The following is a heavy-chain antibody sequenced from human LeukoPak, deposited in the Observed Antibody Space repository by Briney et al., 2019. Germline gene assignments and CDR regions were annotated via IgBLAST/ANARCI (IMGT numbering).Heavy chain of an antibody. CDR2: IVVGSGNT. J-gene: IGHJ4*02. V-gene: IGHV1-58*02. CDR1: GFTFTRSA. D-gene: IGHD2-21*01. Sequence: SVKVSCKASGFTFTRSAIQWVRQARGQRLEWIGWIVVGSGNTNYAQKFQERVTITRDMSTSTACMELSSLRSEDTAVYYCAADSRYCDGDCYDYWGQGTLVTVSS. CDR3: AADSRYCDGDCYDY.